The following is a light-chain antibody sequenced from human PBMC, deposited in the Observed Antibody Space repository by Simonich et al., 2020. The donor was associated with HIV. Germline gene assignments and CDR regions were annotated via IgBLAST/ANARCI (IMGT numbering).Light chain of an antibody. CDR1: QSISTW. CDR2: TAS. CDR3: QQYNSYSPT. J-gene: IGKJ1*01. Sequence: DIQMTQSPSTLSASVGDRVTITCRASQSISTWLAWYQQKPGKAPNLLIYTASTLESGVPSRFSGSISGTEFTLTISSLQPDDFATYYCQQYNSYSPTFGQGTKVEIK. V-gene: IGKV1-5*03.